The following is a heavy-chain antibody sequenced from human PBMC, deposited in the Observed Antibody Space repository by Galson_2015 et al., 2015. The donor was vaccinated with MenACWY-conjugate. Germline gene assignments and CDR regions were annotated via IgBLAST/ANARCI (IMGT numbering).Heavy chain of an antibody. V-gene: IGHV7-4-1*02. Sequence: SVKVSCKASGYTFTSYAMNWVRQAPGQGLEWMGWINTNTGNPTYAQGFTGRFVFSLDTSVSTAYLQISSLKDEDTAVYYCARAGCSGGSCELDYWGQGTLVTVSS. CDR2: INTNTGNP. CDR1: GYTFTSYA. J-gene: IGHJ4*02. D-gene: IGHD2-15*01. CDR3: ARAGCSGGSCELDY.